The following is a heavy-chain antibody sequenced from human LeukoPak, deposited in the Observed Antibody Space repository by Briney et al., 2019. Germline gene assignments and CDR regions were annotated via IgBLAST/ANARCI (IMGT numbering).Heavy chain of an antibody. CDR3: ARDKQQLVHRWFDP. V-gene: IGHV1-69*13. CDR1: GGTFSSYA. J-gene: IGHJ5*02. Sequence: GASVKVSCKASGGTFSSYAISWVRQAPGQGLEWMGGIIPIFGTANYAQKFQGRVTITADESTSTAYMELSSLRSEDTAVYYCARDKQQLVHRWFDPWGQGTLVTVSS. D-gene: IGHD6-13*01. CDR2: IIPIFGTA.